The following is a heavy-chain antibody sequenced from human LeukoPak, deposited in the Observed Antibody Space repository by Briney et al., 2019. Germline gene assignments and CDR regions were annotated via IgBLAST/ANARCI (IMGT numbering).Heavy chain of an antibody. CDR3: ARDRVVGATTLDY. CDR1: GFTFSSHG. J-gene: IGHJ4*02. V-gene: IGHV3-33*01. Sequence: GRSLRLSCAASGFTFSSHGMHWVRQAPGKGLEWVAVIWYDGSNKYYADSVKGRFTISRDNSKNTLYLQMNSLRAEDTAVYYCARDRVVGATTLDYWGQGTLVTVSS. CDR2: IWYDGSNK. D-gene: IGHD1-26*01.